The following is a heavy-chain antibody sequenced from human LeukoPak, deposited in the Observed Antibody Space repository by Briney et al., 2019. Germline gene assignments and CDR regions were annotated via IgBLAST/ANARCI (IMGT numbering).Heavy chain of an antibody. J-gene: IGHJ4*02. CDR1: GFTFSSYS. CDR2: ISSSSSTI. D-gene: IGHD1-26*01. V-gene: IGHV3-48*04. Sequence: PGGSLRLSCAASGFTFSSYSMNWVRQAPGKGLEWVSYISSSSSTIYYADSVKGRFTISRDNAKNSLYLQMNSLRAEDTAVYYCARAPAIVGATRLGYWGQGTLVTVSS. CDR3: ARAPAIVGATRLGY.